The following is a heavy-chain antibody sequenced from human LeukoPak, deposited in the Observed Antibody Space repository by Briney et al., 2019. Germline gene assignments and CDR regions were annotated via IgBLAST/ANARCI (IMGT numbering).Heavy chain of an antibody. Sequence: PGGSLRLSCAASGFTFSSYAMSWVRQAPGKGLEWVSAISGSGGSTYYADSVKGRFTISRDNSKNTLYLQMNSLRAEDTAVYYCAKDRVVATRLSWFDPWGQGTLVTVSS. CDR2: ISGSGGST. J-gene: IGHJ5*02. V-gene: IGHV3-23*01. CDR3: AKDRVVATRLSWFDP. D-gene: IGHD2-15*01. CDR1: GFTFSSYA.